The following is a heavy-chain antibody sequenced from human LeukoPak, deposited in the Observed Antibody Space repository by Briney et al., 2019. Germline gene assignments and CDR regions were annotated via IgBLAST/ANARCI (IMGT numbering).Heavy chain of an antibody. D-gene: IGHD3-10*01. J-gene: IGHJ5*02. V-gene: IGHV4-30-4*01. CDR3: ARGLRGIMIRGAITDLNWFDA. CDR1: GGSISSGDYY. Sequence: PSETLSLTCTVSGGSISSGDYYWTWIRQPPGKGLEWIGYIYHRGSTHYNSSLKSRLTISVDTSKNQFSLELSSVTAADTAVYYCARGLRGIMIRGAITDLNWFDAWGQGTLVIVSS. CDR2: IYHRGST.